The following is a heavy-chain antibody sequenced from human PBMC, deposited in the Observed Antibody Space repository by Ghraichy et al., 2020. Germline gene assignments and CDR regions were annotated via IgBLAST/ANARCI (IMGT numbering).Heavy chain of an antibody. D-gene: IGHD3-16*01. V-gene: IGHV3-23*01. CDR2: ISGSGGST. CDR1: GFTFISCA. Sequence: GGSLRLSCAASGFTFISCAMSWVRQAPGKGLEWVSGISGSGGSTYYADSVKGRFTISRDNSKNTLYLQVDSLRAEDTAVYYCATPPHTTGCLYYIDFWGQGTLVTVSS. CDR3: ATPPHTTGCLYYIDF. J-gene: IGHJ4*02.